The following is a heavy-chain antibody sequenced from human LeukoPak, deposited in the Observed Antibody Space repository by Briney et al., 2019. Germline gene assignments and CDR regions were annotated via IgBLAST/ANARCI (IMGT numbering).Heavy chain of an antibody. D-gene: IGHD1-1*01. V-gene: IGHV3-74*01. CDR1: GFSLSTYW. CDR3: ERGVLEPVLC. J-gene: IGHJ4*02. Sequence: GGSLRLACAASGFSLSTYWMHWVRQAPGKGLVWVARINPDGSTSSYADSVKGRLTISRDNAKNTLYLQMSSLKADDTAVYYCERGVLEPVLCWGRGTLVTVSS. CDR2: INPDGSTS.